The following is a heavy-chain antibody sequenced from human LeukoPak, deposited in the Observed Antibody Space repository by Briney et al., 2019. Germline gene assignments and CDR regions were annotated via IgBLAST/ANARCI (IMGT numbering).Heavy chain of an antibody. CDR1: GGSISSYY. CDR3: ARYGYNSVRGAFDI. CDR2: IYFSGST. Sequence: SETLSLTCTVSGGSISSYYWSWIRQPPGKGLEWIWYIYFSGSTNYNPSLKSRVTISVDTSKNQFSLKLSSVTAADTAVYYCARYGYNSVRGAFDIWGQGTMVTVSS. J-gene: IGHJ3*02. V-gene: IGHV4-59*08. D-gene: IGHD5-24*01.